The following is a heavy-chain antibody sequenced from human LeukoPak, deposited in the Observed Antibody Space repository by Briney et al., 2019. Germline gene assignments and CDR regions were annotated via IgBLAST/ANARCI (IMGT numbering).Heavy chain of an antibody. CDR3: AKNFGSGSYQVDY. CDR2: ISESGGST. CDR1: GFTFSSYA. J-gene: IGHJ4*02. Sequence: GGFLRLSCAASGFTFSSYAMNWVRQAPGKGLEWVSSISESGGSTYYADPVKGRFTISRDNSRNTLDLQMKSLRADDTAIYYCAKNFGSGSYQVDYWGQGTLVTVSS. D-gene: IGHD3-10*01. V-gene: IGHV3-23*01.